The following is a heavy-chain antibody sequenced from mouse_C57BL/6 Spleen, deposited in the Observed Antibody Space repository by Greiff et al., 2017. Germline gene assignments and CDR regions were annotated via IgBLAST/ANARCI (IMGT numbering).Heavy chain of an antibody. CDR3: ATIYYYGSEAY. J-gene: IGHJ3*01. CDR2: IHPNSGST. V-gene: IGHV1-64*01. CDR1: GYTFTSYW. Sequence: QVQLQQPGAELVKPGASVKLSCKASGYTFTSYWMHWVKQRPGQGLEWIGMIHPNSGSTNYNEKFKSKATLTVDKSSSTAYMQLSSLTSEDSAVYYCATIYYYGSEAYWGQGTLVTVSA. D-gene: IGHD1-1*01.